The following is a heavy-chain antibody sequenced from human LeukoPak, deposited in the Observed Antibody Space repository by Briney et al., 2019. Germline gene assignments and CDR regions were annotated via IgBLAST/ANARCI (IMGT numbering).Heavy chain of an antibody. CDR3: ARAPRGAVAGTGNYYYYYMDV. Sequence: ASVKVSCKASGYTFTSYDINWVRQATRQGLEWMGWMNPNSGNTGYAQKFQGRVTMTRNTSISTAYMELSSLRSEDTAVYYCARAPRGAVAGTGNYYYYYMDVWGKGTTVTVSS. V-gene: IGHV1-8*01. CDR1: GYTFTSYD. J-gene: IGHJ6*03. CDR2: MNPNSGNT. D-gene: IGHD6-19*01.